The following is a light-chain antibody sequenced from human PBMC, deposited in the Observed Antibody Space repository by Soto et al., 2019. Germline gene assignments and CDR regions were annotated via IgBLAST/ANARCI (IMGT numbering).Light chain of an antibody. V-gene: IGKV3-15*01. CDR2: AVS. Sequence: EIVMTQSPATLSVSPGERATLSCRASQSVSSNVAWYQQKPGQAPRLLMYAVSTRATGIPGRFSGSWSGTEFTLTISSLQSGDFAVYYCQQYNNWPITFGQGTRLEIK. CDR3: QQYNNWPIT. J-gene: IGKJ5*01. CDR1: QSVSSN.